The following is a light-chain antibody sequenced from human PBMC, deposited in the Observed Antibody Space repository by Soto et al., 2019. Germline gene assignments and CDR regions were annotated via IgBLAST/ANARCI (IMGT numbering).Light chain of an antibody. CDR3: QHYYGYSWS. J-gene: IGKJ1*01. V-gene: IGKV1-5*03. CDR2: KAS. Sequence: DIPMTQSPSTLSASVGDRVTITCRASQSISSWLAWFQQKPGKAPKVLIYKASHLESGVPSRFSGSGSGTEFTLTISSLQSDDFATYYCQHYYGYSWSFGQGTKVEIK. CDR1: QSISSW.